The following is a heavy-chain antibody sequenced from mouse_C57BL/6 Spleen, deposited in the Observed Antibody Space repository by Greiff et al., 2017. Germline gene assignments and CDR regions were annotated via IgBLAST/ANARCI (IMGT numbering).Heavy chain of an antibody. V-gene: IGHV1-15*01. CDR1: GYTFTDYE. Sequence: QVQLQQSGAELVRPGASVTLSCKASGYTFTDYEMHWVKQTPVHGLEWIGAIDPETGGTAYNQKFKGKAILTADKSSSTAYMELRSLTSEDSSVDYCTGYYGSALDYWGQGTTLTVSS. CDR2: IDPETGGT. CDR3: TGYYGSALDY. J-gene: IGHJ2*01. D-gene: IGHD1-1*01.